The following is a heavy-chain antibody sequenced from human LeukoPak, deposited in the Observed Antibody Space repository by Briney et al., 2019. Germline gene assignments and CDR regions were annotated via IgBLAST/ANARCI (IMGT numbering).Heavy chain of an antibody. V-gene: IGHV4-4*09. CDR2: IYTTGST. D-gene: IGHD3-3*01. CDR3: ARRGTIFGPESL. J-gene: IGHJ2*01. CDR1: GGSISSHY. Sequence: SETLSLTCTVSGGSISSHYWSWIRQPPRKGLEWIGYIYTTGSTDYNPSLKSRVTISVDTSKNQLSLNLSSVTAADTAVYYCARRGTIFGPESLWGRGTLVTVSS.